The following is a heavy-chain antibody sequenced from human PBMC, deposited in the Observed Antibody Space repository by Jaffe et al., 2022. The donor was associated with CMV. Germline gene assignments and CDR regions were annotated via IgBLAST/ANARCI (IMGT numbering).Heavy chain of an antibody. CDR2: INPNGGST. V-gene: IGHV1-46*01. J-gene: IGHJ4*02. CDR3: AAGGSTRLDH. Sequence: QVQLVQSGAEVKKPGASVKVSCKASGYTFTSYYMHWVRQAPGQGLEWMGIINPNGGSTTYTQKFQGRVTMTRDTSTSTVYMDLSSLRSEDTAVYYCAAGGSTRLDHWGQGTLVTVSS. CDR1: GYTFTSYY.